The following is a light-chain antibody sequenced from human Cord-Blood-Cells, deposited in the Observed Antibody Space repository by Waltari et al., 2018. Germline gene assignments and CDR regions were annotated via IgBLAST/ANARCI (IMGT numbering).Light chain of an antibody. Sequence: QSALTQPASVSGSPGQSITISCTGTSSDVGGYNYVSWYQQHPGKAPKLMIYAVSKRREGVSHRFYGYKSGKTASLTISGLQAEEEADYYCSSYTSSSTYVFGTGTKVTVL. CDR3: SSYTSSSTYV. CDR1: SSDVGGYNY. J-gene: IGLJ1*01. CDR2: AVS. V-gene: IGLV2-14*01.